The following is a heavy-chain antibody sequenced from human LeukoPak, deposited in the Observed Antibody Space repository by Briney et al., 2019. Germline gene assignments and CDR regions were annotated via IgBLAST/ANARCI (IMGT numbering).Heavy chain of an antibody. CDR1: GYSFTRHG. J-gene: IGHJ3*02. D-gene: IGHD6-19*01. Sequence: GASVKVSCKPSGYSFTRHGLSWVRQAPGQGLEWMGGIIPIFGTANYAQKFQGRVTITADKSTSTAYMELSSLRSEDTAVYYCARDLAYSSGLSYKRPLDIWGQGTMVTVSS. CDR2: IIPIFGTA. CDR3: ARDLAYSSGLSYKRPLDI. V-gene: IGHV1-69*06.